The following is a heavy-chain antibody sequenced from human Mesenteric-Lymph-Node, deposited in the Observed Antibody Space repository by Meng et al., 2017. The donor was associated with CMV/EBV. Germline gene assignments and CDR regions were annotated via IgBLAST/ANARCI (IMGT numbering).Heavy chain of an antibody. J-gene: IGHJ1*01. V-gene: IGHV3-7*01. Sequence: GESLKISCAASGFTFSSYWMSWVRQAPGKGLEWVANIKQDGSEKYYVDSVKGRFAISRDNAKNSMYLQMNSLRVEDTAVYYCGYSSGWYTDHWGQGTLVTVSS. D-gene: IGHD6-19*01. CDR2: IKQDGSEK. CDR1: GFTFSSYW. CDR3: GYSSGWYTDH.